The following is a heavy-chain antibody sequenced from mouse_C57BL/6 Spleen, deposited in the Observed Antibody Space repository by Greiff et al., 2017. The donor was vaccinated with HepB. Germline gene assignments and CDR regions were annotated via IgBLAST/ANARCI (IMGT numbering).Heavy chain of an antibody. CDR1: GYSFTDYN. D-gene: IGHD1-1*01. J-gene: IGHJ1*03. Sequence: QLQESGPELVKPGASVKISCKASGYSFTDYNMNWVKQSNGKSLEWIGVINPNYGTTSYNQKFKGKATLTVDQSSSTAYMQLNSLTSEDSAVYYCARGYGSSYVRYFDVWGTGTTVTVSS. V-gene: IGHV1-39*01. CDR2: INPNYGTT. CDR3: ARGYGSSYVRYFDV.